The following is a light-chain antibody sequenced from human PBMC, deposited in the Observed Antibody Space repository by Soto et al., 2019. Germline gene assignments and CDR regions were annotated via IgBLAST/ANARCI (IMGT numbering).Light chain of an antibody. J-gene: IGKJ3*01. Sequence: DIQMTQSPSSLSASVGDRVTITCRASQGITKYLAWYQQKPGKVPNLLIHTASTLQSGVPSRFSGSVYGTEFTLTISSLQPEDVANYYCQKYNSAPYSFGPGTKVDIK. CDR1: QGITKY. CDR2: TAS. V-gene: IGKV1-27*01. CDR3: QKYNSAPYS.